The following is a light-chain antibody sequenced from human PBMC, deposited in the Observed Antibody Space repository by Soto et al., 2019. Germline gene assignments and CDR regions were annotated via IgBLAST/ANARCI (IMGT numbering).Light chain of an antibody. CDR1: KLGDKY. J-gene: IGLJ2*01. V-gene: IGLV3-1*01. CDR2: QDS. CDR3: QAWDSSTAMV. Sequence: SYELTQPPSVSVSPGQTASITCSGDKLGDKYVCWYQQKPGQSPVLVIYQDSKRPSGIPERFSGSNSGNTATLTISGTQAMDEADYYCQAWDSSTAMVFGGGTKVTVL.